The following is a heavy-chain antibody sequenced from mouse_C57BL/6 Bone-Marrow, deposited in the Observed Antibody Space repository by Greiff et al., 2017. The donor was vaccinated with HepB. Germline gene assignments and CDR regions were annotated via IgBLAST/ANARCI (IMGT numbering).Heavy chain of an antibody. V-gene: IGHV1-5*01. J-gene: IGHJ1*03. Sequence: VQLQQSGTVLARPGASVKMSCKTSGYTFTSYWMHWVKQRPGQGLEWIGAIYPGNSDTSYNQKFKGKAKLTAVTSASTAYMELSSLTNEDSAVYYWTRLTNWDRWYFDVWGTGTTVTVSS. D-gene: IGHD4-1*02. CDR2: IYPGNSDT. CDR3: TRLTNWDRWYFDV. CDR1: GYTFTSYW.